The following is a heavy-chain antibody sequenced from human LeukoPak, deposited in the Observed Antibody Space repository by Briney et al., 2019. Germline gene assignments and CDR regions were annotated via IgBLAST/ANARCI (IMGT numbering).Heavy chain of an antibody. CDR2: IYYSGGT. D-gene: IGHD5-18*01. Sequence: ASETLSLTCTVSGGSISSYYWSWIRQPPGKGLEWIGYIYYSGGTNYNPSLKSRVTISVDTSKNQFSLKLSSVTAADTAVYYCAGGSGYGYWFDPWGQGTLVTVSS. V-gene: IGHV4-59*01. CDR3: AGGSGYGYWFDP. J-gene: IGHJ5*02. CDR1: GGSISSYY.